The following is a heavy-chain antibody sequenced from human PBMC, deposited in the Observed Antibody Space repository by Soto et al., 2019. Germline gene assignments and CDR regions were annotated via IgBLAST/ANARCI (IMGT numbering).Heavy chain of an antibody. J-gene: IGHJ4*02. D-gene: IGHD3-10*01. CDR3: DHGSGEFDY. CDR2: IYYSGST. CDR1: GGSISSGDYY. Sequence: PSETLSLTCTVSGGSISSGDYYWSWIRQPPGKGLEWIGYIYYSGSTYYNPSLKSRVTISVDTSKNQFSLKTEDTAIYFCSADDADHGSGEFDYWGQGTLVTVSS. V-gene: IGHV4-30-4*02.